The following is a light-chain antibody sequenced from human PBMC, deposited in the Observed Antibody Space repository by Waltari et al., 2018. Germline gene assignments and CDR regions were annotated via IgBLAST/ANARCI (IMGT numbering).Light chain of an antibody. Sequence: CRTRQGISSYLAWYQQKPGKVPNLLIYAASTLQSGVPSRFSGSGSGTDFILTISCLQSEDFATYYCQQYYNYPPITFGQGTRLEIK. CDR3: QQYYNYPPIT. CDR2: AAS. CDR1: QGISSY. J-gene: IGKJ5*01. V-gene: IGKV1-8*01.